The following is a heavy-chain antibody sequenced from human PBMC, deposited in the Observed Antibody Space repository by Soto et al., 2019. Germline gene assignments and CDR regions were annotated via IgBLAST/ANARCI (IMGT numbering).Heavy chain of an antibody. J-gene: IGHJ4*02. V-gene: IGHV3-21*01. D-gene: IGHD4-17*01. Sequence: GGSLRLSCAASGFTFSSYSMNWVRQAPGKGLKWVSSISSSSSYIYYADSVKGRFTISRDNAKNSLYLQMNSLRAEDTAVYYCARGMEVTTEWKKTFDYWGQGTLVTVSS. CDR1: GFTFSSYS. CDR2: ISSSSSYI. CDR3: ARGMEVTTEWKKTFDY.